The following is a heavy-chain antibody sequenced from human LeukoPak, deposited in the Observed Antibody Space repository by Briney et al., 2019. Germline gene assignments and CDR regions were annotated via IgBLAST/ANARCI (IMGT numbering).Heavy chain of an antibody. CDR3: AKGFQLSFDY. V-gene: IGHV3-30*18. D-gene: IGHD6-6*01. CDR2: ISYDGSNK. CDR1: GFTFSSYG. J-gene: IGHJ4*02. Sequence: GGSLRLSCAASGFTFSSYGMHWVRQAPGKGLEWVAVISYDGSNKYYADSVKGRFTISRDNSKNTLYLQMNSLRAEDTAVYYCAKGFQLSFDYWGQGTLVTVSS.